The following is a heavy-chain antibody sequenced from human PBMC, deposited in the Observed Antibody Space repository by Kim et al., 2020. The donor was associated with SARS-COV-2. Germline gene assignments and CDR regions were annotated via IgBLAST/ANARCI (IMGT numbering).Heavy chain of an antibody. D-gene: IGHD6-13*01. J-gene: IGHJ4*02. CDR3: VPEYSSSWTAFDY. CDR1: GFTFSSYG. Sequence: GGSLRLSCAASGFTFSSYGMHWVRQAPGKWLEWVAVIWYDGSNKYYADSVKGRFTISRDNSKNTLYLQMNSLRAEDTAVYYCVPEYSSSWTAFDYWGQGTLVTVSS. CDR2: IWYDGSNK. V-gene: IGHV3-33*01.